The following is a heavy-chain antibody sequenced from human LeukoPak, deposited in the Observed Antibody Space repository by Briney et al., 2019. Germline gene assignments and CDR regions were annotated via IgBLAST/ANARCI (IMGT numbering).Heavy chain of an antibody. CDR3: ARERRGYYYYGMDV. D-gene: IGHD3-10*01. CDR1: GYTFTSYG. J-gene: IGHJ6*02. CDR2: ISAYNSNT. V-gene: IGHV1-18*01. Sequence: ASVKVSCKASGYTFTSYGISWVRQAPGQGVEWRGWISAYNSNTNYAQKLQGRVTMTTDTSTSTAYMELRSLRSDDTAVYYCARERRGYYYYGMDVWGQGTTVTVSS.